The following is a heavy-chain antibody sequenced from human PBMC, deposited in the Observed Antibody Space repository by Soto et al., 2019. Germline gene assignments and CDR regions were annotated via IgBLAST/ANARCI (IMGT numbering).Heavy chain of an antibody. V-gene: IGHV3-23*01. Sequence: EVQLLDSGGGLVQPGGSLRLSCAASGFTFSNYAMTWVRQGPGKGLEWGSGISGSGGRSYYADSVKGRFTLSKDNSKSTLYLQMHSLRAEDTAVYYCARAYFVWSSVQPYYFDYWGQGTLVTVSS. D-gene: IGHD3-16*01. J-gene: IGHJ4*02. CDR2: ISGSGGRS. CDR3: ARAYFVWSSVQPYYFDY. CDR1: GFTFSNYA.